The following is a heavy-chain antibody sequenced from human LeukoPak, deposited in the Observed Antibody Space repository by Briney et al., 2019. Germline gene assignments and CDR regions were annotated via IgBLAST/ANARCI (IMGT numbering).Heavy chain of an antibody. CDR3: AKDSRVLRFSEWLRTNWFDP. D-gene: IGHD3-3*01. V-gene: IGHV3-30*18. J-gene: IGHJ5*02. CDR1: GFTFSSYA. Sequence: PGGSLRLSCVASGFTFSSYAMHWVRQAPGKGLEWVAVISYDGSYKFYTDSVKGRFTISRDNSKNTLYLQMNSLRAEDTAVYYCAKDSRVLRFSEWLRTNWFDPWGQGTLVTVSS. CDR2: ISYDGSYK.